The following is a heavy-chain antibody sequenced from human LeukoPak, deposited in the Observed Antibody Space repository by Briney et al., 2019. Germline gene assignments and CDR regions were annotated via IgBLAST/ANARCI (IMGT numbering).Heavy chain of an antibody. CDR3: AVGGTWVGATTLFDF. J-gene: IGHJ4*02. V-gene: IGHV4-59*11. D-gene: IGHD1-26*01. CDR1: GASISSHY. CDR2: VYNSGDA. Sequence: SETLSLTCTVSGASISSHYWSWIRQPPGKGLEWIGYVYNSGDANYNPSLKSRVTMSIDTSKNQFSLKLSSVTAADTAVYYCAVGGTWVGATTLFDFWRQGTLVTVSS.